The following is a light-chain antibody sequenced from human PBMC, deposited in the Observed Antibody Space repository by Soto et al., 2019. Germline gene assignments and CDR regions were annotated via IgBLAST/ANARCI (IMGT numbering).Light chain of an antibody. CDR2: KAS. J-gene: IGKJ5*01. Sequence: DIQMTQTHSTLSASVGDRVTITFLASQSISSWLAWYQQKPGKAPKLLIYKASSLESGVPSRFSGSGSGTEFTLTIISLQPEDVATYYCQQSYSTPIHFGQGTRLEIK. CDR1: QSISSW. CDR3: QQSYSTPIH. V-gene: IGKV1-5*03.